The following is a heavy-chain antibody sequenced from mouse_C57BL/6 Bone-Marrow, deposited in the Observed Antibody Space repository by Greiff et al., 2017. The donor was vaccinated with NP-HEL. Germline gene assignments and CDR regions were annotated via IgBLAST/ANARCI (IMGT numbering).Heavy chain of an antibody. Sequence: QVQLQQSGAELARPGASVKLSCKASGYTFTSYGISWVKQRTGQGLEWIGEIYPRSGNTYYNEKFKGKATLTADKSSSTAYMELRSLTSEDSAVYFCAREGYDGYPAWFAYWGQGTLVTVSA. J-gene: IGHJ3*01. D-gene: IGHD2-3*01. CDR3: AREGYDGYPAWFAY. CDR1: GYTFTSYG. V-gene: IGHV1-81*01. CDR2: IYPRSGNT.